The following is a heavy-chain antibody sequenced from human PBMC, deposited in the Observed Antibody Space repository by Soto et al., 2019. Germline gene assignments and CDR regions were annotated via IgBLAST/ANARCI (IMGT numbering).Heavy chain of an antibody. CDR1: GGSFSGYY. J-gene: IGHJ4*02. Sequence: QVQLQQWGAGLLKPSETLSLTCAVYGGSFSGYYWSWIRQPPGKGLEWIGEINHSGSTNYNPSLKSRVTISVDTSKNQFSLKLSSVTAADTAVYYCARGGRIQLWSFDYWGQGTLVIVSS. D-gene: IGHD5-18*01. CDR2: INHSGST. V-gene: IGHV4-34*01. CDR3: ARGGRIQLWSFDY.